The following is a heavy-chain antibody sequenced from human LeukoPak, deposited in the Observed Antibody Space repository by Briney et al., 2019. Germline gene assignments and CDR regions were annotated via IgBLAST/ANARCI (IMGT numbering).Heavy chain of an antibody. J-gene: IGHJ4*02. D-gene: IGHD3-22*01. CDR1: GGSFSSSTYY. CDR3: ARQYYDSSGYYPWYFDY. Sequence: SETLSLTCTVSGGSFSSSTYYWGWIRQPPGKGLEWIGSGYYSGSTYYNQSLKRRVTISVDTSKNQFSLKLTSVTAADTAVYYCARQYYDSSGYYPWYFDYWGQGTLVTVSS. CDR2: GYYSGST. V-gene: IGHV4-39*01.